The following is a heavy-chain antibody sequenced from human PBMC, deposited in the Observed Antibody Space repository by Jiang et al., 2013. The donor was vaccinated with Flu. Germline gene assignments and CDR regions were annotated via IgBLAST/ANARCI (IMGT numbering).Heavy chain of an antibody. CDR3: ARGSGGYTILNC. V-gene: IGHV4-39*02. Sequence: GSGLVKPSETLSLTCTVSGGSINTNNYWGWIRQPPGKGLEWIAGIHYTGSTYYKSSLRSRVTISMDTSKNQFSLNLSSVTAADTAVYYCARGSGGYTILNCWGQGTLVTVSS. CDR2: IHYTGST. J-gene: IGHJ4*02. D-gene: IGHD6-25*01. CDR1: GGSINTNNY.